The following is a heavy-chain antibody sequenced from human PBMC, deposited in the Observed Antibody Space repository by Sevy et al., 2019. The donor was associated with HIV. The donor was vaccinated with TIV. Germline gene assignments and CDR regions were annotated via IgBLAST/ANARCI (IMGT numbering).Heavy chain of an antibody. Sequence: ASVKVSCKASGYIFTDYYIHWVRQAPGQGLEWMAWINSDSGVTNYAQRFQGEVTVTRDTSLSTASLELSRLKSNDTGIYYCARLTTQPTSDLYGMDVWGQGTRVTVSS. CDR1: GYIFTDYY. CDR3: ARLTTQPTSDLYGMDV. J-gene: IGHJ6*02. CDR2: INSDSGVT. V-gene: IGHV1-2*02. D-gene: IGHD4-4*01.